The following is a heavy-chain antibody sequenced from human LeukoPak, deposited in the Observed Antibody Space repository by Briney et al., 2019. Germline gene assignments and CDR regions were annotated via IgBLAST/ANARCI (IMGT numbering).Heavy chain of an antibody. CDR1: GFTFSSYG. CDR3: ARVGSSWYYYYMDV. Sequence: GGSLRLSCAASGFTFSSYGMHCVRQAPGKGLEWVAYIRYDGSNKYYADSVKVRFTISRDNAKNSLYLQMNSLRAEDTALYHCARVGSSWYYYYMDVWGKGTTVTISS. J-gene: IGHJ6*03. V-gene: IGHV3-30*02. CDR2: IRYDGSNK. D-gene: IGHD6-13*01.